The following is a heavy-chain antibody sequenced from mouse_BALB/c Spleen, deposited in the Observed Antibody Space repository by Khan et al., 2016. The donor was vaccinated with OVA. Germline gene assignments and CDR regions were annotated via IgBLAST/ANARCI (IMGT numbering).Heavy chain of an antibody. D-gene: IGHD2-3*01. CDR2: ISSYSGNT. V-gene: IGHV1S137*01. CDR1: GYTFTDYA. CDR3: TSPAYDGYYDY. Sequence: QVQLQQSGPELVRPGVSVKISCKGSGYTFTDYAIHWVKQSHAKSLEWIGLISSYSGNTNYKPKFKDKATMTVDKSSSKTYMELARLTSEASAIYYCTSPAYDGYYDYWGKGTTLTVSS. J-gene: IGHJ2*01.